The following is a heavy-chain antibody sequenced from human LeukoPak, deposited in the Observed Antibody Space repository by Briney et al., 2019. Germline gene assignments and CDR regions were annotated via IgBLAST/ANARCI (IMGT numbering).Heavy chain of an antibody. CDR1: GYTHTELS. V-gene: IGHV1-24*01. D-gene: IGHD6-13*01. Sequence: ASVKVSCKVSGYTHTELSMHWVRQAPGKGLEWMGGFDPEDGETINAQKFQGRVTMTEDTSTDTAYMELSSPRSEDTAVYYCATAPLAAAGRFDYWGQGTLVTVSS. CDR3: ATAPLAAAGRFDY. CDR2: FDPEDGET. J-gene: IGHJ4*02.